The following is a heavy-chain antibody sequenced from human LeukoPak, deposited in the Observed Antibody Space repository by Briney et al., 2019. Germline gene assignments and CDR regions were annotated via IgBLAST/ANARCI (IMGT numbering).Heavy chain of an antibody. CDR1: GFTFSSYG. J-gene: IGHJ4*02. V-gene: IGHV3-33*01. D-gene: IGHD4-23*01. CDR3: ASSRNYGGKGGDY. Sequence: GRSLRLSCAASGFTFSSYGMHWVRQAPGKGLEWVAVIWYDGSNKYYADSVKGRFTISRDNSKNTLYLQMNSLRAEDTAVYYCASSRNYGGKGGDYWGQGTLVTVSS. CDR2: IWYDGSNK.